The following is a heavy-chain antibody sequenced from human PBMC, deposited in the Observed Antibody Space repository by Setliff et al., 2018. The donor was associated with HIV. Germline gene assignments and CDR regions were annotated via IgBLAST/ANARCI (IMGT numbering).Heavy chain of an antibody. CDR3: AKDSDEFSTIVGSSAY. Sequence: ASVKVSCKASGYTFTSYYMHWVRQAPGQGLEWMGWISAYNGRAHYAQRFQTRFTMTTDTSTNTAYMELTSLTSGDTAVYYCAKDSDEFSTIVGSSAYWGQGTLVTVSS. J-gene: IGHJ4*02. CDR1: GYTFTSYY. V-gene: IGHV1-18*04. CDR2: ISAYNGRA. D-gene: IGHD3-22*01.